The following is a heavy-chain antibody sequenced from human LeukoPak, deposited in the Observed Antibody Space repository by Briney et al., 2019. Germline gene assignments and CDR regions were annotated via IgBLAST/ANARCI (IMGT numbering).Heavy chain of an antibody. V-gene: IGHV1-69*05. CDR2: IIPIFGTA. CDR1: GGTFSSYT. CDR3: ARGFWSGYYFDY. J-gene: IGHJ4*02. D-gene: IGHD3-3*01. Sequence: SVKVSCKASGGTFSSYTISWVRQAPGQGLEWMGRIIPIFGTANYAQKFQGRVTITTDESTSTAYMELSSLRSEDTAVYYCARGFWSGYYFDYWGQGTLVTVSS.